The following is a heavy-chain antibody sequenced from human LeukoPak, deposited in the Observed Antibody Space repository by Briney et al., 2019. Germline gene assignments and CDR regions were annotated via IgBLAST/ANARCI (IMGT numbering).Heavy chain of an antibody. J-gene: IGHJ4*02. CDR2: IYSGGST. V-gene: IGHV3-53*01. Sequence: GGSLRLSCAASGFTFSSYAMHWVRQAPGKGLEWVSVIYSGGSTYYADSVKGRFTISRDNSKNTLYLQMNSLRAEDTAVYYCARGITPGYSSCWPIYYFDYWGQGTLVTVSS. CDR3: ARGITPGYSSCWPIYYFDY. CDR1: GFTFSSYA. D-gene: IGHD6-19*01.